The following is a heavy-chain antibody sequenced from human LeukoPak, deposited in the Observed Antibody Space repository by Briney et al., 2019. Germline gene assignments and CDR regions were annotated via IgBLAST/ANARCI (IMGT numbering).Heavy chain of an antibody. CDR2: INYDARSR. V-gene: IGHV3-74*01. Sequence: GGSLRLSCTASGFTFSLSWMHWVRQAPGKGLEWVSSINYDARSRTYADSVKGRLTISRDNAENTLFLQMNSLRVEDTAIYSCVRGTGPGTPFDWGQGILVTVSS. CDR1: GFTFSLSW. J-gene: IGHJ1*01. D-gene: IGHD1-1*01. CDR3: VRGTGPGTPFD.